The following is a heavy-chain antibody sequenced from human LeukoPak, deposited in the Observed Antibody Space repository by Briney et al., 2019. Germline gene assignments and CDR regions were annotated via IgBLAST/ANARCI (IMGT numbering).Heavy chain of an antibody. CDR1: GGSISSSTFY. J-gene: IGHJ6*03. Sequence: SETLSLTCTVSGGSISSSTFYWGWIRQPPGKGLEWIGSLYYSGSTYYNPSLKSRVTMSVDTSKNQFSLKVSSVTAADTAVYYCARVYDSGSQAYFYYMDVWGKGTTVTISS. CDR2: LYYSGST. V-gene: IGHV4-39*07. CDR3: ARVYDSGSQAYFYYMDV. D-gene: IGHD3-10*01.